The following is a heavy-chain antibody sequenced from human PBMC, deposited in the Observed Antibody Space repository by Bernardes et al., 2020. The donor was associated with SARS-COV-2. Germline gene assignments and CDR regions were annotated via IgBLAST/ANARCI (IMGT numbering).Heavy chain of an antibody. CDR2: IYSSGSS. V-gene: IGHV4-39*01. Sequence: TLSLTFTVSGGSISSSNYYWGWIRQPPGKGLEWIGSIYSSGSSYYNPSLQSRASESIDTSKNQLSLRLSFVTAADTAVYYCAGSSCGIDCYIGGLRSWDYGMDVWGQGTTVTVSS. J-gene: IGHJ6*01. CDR1: GGSISSSNYY. CDR3: AGSSCGIDCYIGGLRSWDYGMDV. D-gene: IGHD2-21*02.